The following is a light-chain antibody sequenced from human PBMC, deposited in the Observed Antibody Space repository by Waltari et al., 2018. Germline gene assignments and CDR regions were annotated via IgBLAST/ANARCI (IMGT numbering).Light chain of an antibody. V-gene: IGKV2-28*01. CDR3: RQALQTPLT. CDR2: LGS. J-gene: IGKJ4*01. Sequence: DIVMTQSPLSLPVTPGEPASISCRSSQSLLHSNGYNYLDWYLQQPGQSPQLLIYLGSNRGSGVPDSFRGNGAGIHFKRGNSRVEAEDVGVYYCRQALQTPLTFGGATKVEIK. CDR1: QSLLHSNGYNY.